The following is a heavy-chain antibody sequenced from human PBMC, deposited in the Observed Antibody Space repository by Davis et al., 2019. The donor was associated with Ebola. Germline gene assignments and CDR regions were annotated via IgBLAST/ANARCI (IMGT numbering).Heavy chain of an antibody. J-gene: IGHJ4*02. CDR1: GFTFSSHA. Sequence: PGGSLRPSCAASGFTFSSHAMSWVRQAPGKGLEWVSCFSGIGASTYYAHSVTGRFTISRDNSKNTLYLQMNSLRADDTAVYYCAKPVVWSGYYTGYYFDYWGLGTLVTVSS. CDR2: FSGIGAST. CDR3: AKPVVWSGYYTGYYFDY. V-gene: IGHV3-23*01. D-gene: IGHD3-3*01.